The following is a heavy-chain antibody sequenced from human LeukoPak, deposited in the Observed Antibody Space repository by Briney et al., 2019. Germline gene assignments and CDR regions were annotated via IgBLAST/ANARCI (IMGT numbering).Heavy chain of an antibody. D-gene: IGHD3-22*01. CDR3: TPPYYYDSSGYYDAFDI. CDR2: IRSKAYGGTT. J-gene: IGHJ3*02. V-gene: IGHV3-49*04. Sequence: GGSLRLSCAASGFTFSSYSMNWVRQAPGKGLEWVGFIRSKAYGGTTEYAASVKGRFTISRDDSKSIAYLQMNSLKTEDTAVYYCTPPYYYDSSGYYDAFDIWGQGTMVTVSS. CDR1: GFTFSSYS.